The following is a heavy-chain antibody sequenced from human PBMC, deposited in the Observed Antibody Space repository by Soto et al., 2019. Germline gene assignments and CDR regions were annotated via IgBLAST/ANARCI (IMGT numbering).Heavy chain of an antibody. Sequence: QVQLVESGGGVVQPGRSLRLSCAASGFTFSNYAMHWILQAPGKGLEWVAVIWYDGSEKYYADSVKGRFTISRDNSENTLFLQMNSLRGDDTAVYYCASSYCSGGSCWVFDFWGQGTHVTVSS. CDR3: ASSYCSGGSCWVFDF. CDR1: GFTFSNYA. V-gene: IGHV3-33*01. J-gene: IGHJ4*02. D-gene: IGHD2-15*01. CDR2: IWYDGSEK.